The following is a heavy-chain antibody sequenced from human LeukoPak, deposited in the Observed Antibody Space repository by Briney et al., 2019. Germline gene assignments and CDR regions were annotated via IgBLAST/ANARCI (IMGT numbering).Heavy chain of an antibody. CDR3: ARDYRAAGTRWFDP. CDR1: GGSISSYY. D-gene: IGHD6-13*01. CDR2: IYYSGST. J-gene: IGHJ5*02. Sequence: PSETLSLTCTVPGGSISSYYWSWIRQPPGKGLEWIGYIYYSGSTNYNPSLKSRVTISVDTSKNQFSLKLSSVTAADTAVYYCARDYRAAGTRWFDPWGQGTLVTVSS. V-gene: IGHV4-59*01.